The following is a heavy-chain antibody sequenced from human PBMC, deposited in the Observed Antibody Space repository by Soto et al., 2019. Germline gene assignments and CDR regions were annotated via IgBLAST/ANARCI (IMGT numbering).Heavy chain of an antibody. CDR1: GGTFSSYA. CDR3: ARDRGGSSWPRVPQYYYGMDV. Sequence: SVKVSCKASGGTFSSYAISWVRQAPGQGLEWMGGIIPIFGTANYAQKFQGRVTITADESTSTAYMELSSLRSEDTAVYYCARDRGGSSWPRVPQYYYGMDVWGQGTTVTVSS. CDR2: IIPIFGTA. J-gene: IGHJ6*02. V-gene: IGHV1-69*13. D-gene: IGHD6-13*01.